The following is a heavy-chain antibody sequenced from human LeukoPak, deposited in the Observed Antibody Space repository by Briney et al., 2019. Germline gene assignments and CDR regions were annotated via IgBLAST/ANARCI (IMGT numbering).Heavy chain of an antibody. CDR1: GFTFSSYG. CDR3: AREGGITMIVVAALDY. D-gene: IGHD3-22*01. Sequence: GGSLRLSCAASGFTFSSYGMHWVRQAPGKGLEWVAVIWYDGSNKYYADSVKGRFTISRDNSKNTLYLQMNSLRAEDTAVYYCAREGGITMIVVAALDYWGQGTLVTVSS. V-gene: IGHV3-33*01. J-gene: IGHJ4*02. CDR2: IWYDGSNK.